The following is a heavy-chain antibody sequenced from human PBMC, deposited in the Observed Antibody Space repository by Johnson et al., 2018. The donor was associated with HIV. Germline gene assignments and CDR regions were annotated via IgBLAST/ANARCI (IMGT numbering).Heavy chain of an antibody. V-gene: IGHV3-23*04. D-gene: IGHD2-21*01. J-gene: IGHJ3*02. Sequence: VQLVESGGGVVRPGGSLRLSCAASGFTFDDYAMHWVRQAPGKGLEWVSGISGSGGSPSYADSVTGRFTISRDNSKNTLYLQMNSLRAEDTAVYYCAVVALPMYWYDAFDIWGQGTMVTVSS. CDR1: GFTFDDYA. CDR2: ISGSGGSP. CDR3: AVVALPMYWYDAFDI.